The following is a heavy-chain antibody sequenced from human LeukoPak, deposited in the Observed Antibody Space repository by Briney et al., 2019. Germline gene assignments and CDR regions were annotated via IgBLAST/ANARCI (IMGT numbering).Heavy chain of an antibody. CDR3: AKDRGALYYYFDY. J-gene: IGHJ4*02. CDR1: GGSFNGYY. V-gene: IGHV3-23*01. CDR2: ISGSGGST. D-gene: IGHD3-16*01. Sequence: PSETLSLTCAVYGGSFNGYYWSWIRQPPGKGLECVSAISGSGGSTYYADSVKGRFTISRDNSKNTLYLQMNSLRAEDTAVYYCAKDRGALYYYFDYWGQGTLVTVSS.